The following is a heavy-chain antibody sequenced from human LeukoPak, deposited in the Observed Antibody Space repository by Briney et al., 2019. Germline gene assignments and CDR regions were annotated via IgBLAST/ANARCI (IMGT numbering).Heavy chain of an antibody. CDR1: GFTFSSYA. Sequence: GGSLRLSCAASGFTFSSYAMHWVRQAPGKGLEWVAVTSYDGSNKYYADSVKGRFTISRDNSKNTLYLQMNSLRADDTAVYYCAKASSYGSPPTYGHWGQGTLVTFSS. J-gene: IGHJ4*02. CDR3: AKASSYGSPPTYGH. V-gene: IGHV3-30-3*01. D-gene: IGHD4-17*01. CDR2: TSYDGSNK.